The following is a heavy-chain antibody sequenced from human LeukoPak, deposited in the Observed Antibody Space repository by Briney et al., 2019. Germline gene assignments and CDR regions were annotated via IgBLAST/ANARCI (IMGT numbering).Heavy chain of an antibody. CDR1: GFTFSSYA. V-gene: IGHV3-30-3*01. D-gene: IGHD4-23*01. Sequence: PGGSLRLSCAASGFTFSSYATHWVRQAPGKGLEWVAVISYDGGNKYYADSVKGRFTISRDNAKNSLYLQMNSLRAEDTAVYYCARVDGGGYYDYWGQGTLVTVSS. CDR3: ARVDGGGYYDY. J-gene: IGHJ4*02. CDR2: ISYDGGNK.